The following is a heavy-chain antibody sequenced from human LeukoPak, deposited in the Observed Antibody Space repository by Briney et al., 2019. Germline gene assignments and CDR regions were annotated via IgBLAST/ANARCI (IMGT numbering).Heavy chain of an antibody. CDR1: GDSISSGSYY. D-gene: IGHD3-10*01. CDR2: IYTSGST. J-gene: IGHJ4*02. V-gene: IGHV4-61*02. Sequence: SETLSLTCSVSGDSISSGSYYWSWIRQPAGKGLEWIGRIYTSGSTNYIPSLKSRLTISVDTSKNQFSLRLSSVTAADTAVYYCARDAWFGAGRTFDYWGQGTLVTVSS. CDR3: ARDAWFGAGRTFDY.